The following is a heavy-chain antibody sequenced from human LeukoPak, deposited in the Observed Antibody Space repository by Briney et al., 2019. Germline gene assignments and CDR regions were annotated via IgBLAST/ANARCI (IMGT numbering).Heavy chain of an antibody. CDR2: INHSGST. D-gene: IGHD2-2*01. V-gene: IGHV4-34*01. Sequence: SETLSLTCAVYGGSFSGYYWSWIRQPPGKGLEWIGEINHSGSTNYNPSLKSRVTISVDTSKNQFSLKLSSVTAADTAVYYCARGLGYCCSTSCASAWGQGTLVTVSS. J-gene: IGHJ5*02. CDR3: ARGLGYCCSTSCASA. CDR1: GGSFSGYY.